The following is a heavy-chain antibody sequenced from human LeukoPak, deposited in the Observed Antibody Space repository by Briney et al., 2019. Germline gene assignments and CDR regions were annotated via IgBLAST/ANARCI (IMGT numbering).Heavy chain of an antibody. D-gene: IGHD3-22*01. V-gene: IGHV4-34*01. CDR2: INHSGST. CDR3: ARDYYDSSGLDY. J-gene: IGHJ4*02. Sequence: GSLRLSCAASGFTFSSYAMSWVRQPPGKGLEWIGEINHSGSTYCNPSLKSRVTISVDTSKNQFSLKLSSVTAADTAVYYCARDYYDSSGLDYWGQETLVTVSS. CDR1: GFTFSSYA.